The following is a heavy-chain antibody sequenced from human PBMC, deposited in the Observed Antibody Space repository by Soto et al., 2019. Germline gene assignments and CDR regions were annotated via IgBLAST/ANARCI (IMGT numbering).Heavy chain of an antibody. V-gene: IGHV4-30-4*01. D-gene: IGHD2-2*01. CDR3: ARAPAAPHXFDP. J-gene: IGHJ5*02. Sequence: SETLSLTCTVSGGSISSGDYYWSWIRQPPGKGLELIGYIYYSGSTYYNPSLKSRVTISVDTSKNQFSLKLSSVTAADTAVYYCARAPAAPHXFDPWRQGTRVXVXS. CDR2: IYYSGST. CDR1: GGSISSGDYY.